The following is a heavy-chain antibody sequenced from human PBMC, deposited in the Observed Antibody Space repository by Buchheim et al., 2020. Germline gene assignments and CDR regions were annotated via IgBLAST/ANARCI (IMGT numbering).Heavy chain of an antibody. CDR2: IRSKANSYAT. J-gene: IGHJ6*03. CDR1: GFTFSGSA. V-gene: IGHV3-73*02. D-gene: IGHD6-13*01. Sequence: EVQLVESGGGLVQPGGSLKLSCAASGFTFSGSAMHWVRQASGKGLEWVGRIRSKANSYATAYAASVKGRFTISRDDSKNTAYLQMNSLKTEDTAVYYCLPFSIAAAGTPRHYYYMDVWGKGTT. CDR3: LPFSIAAAGTPRHYYYMDV.